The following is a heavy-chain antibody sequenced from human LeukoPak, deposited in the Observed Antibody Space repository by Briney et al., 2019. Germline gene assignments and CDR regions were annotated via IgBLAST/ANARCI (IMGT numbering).Heavy chain of an antibody. CDR3: ARRPQFVVSSGYSTPFDY. J-gene: IGHJ4*02. D-gene: IGHD3-22*01. Sequence: SETLSLTCTVSGGSISSNSYYWGWIRQPPGKGLEWIGSIYYSGSTYYNPSPKSRVTISIDTSKNQFSLKLTSVTAADTAVYYCARRPQFVVSSGYSTPFDYWGQGTLVTVSS. CDR1: GGSISSNSYY. V-gene: IGHV4-39*01. CDR2: IYYSGST.